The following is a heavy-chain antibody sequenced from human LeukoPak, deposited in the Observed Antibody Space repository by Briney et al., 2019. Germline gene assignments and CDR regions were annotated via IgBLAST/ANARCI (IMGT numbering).Heavy chain of an antibody. J-gene: IGHJ3*02. CDR1: GFTFSSFW. CDR3: ARDDTYSSSGLGGLAAFDI. Sequence: PGGTLRPSCAASGFTFSSFWTSWVRQAPGKGLEWGANKKQDGSEKYYVASVNGRFTISRDYAKHSLYLQMNRLRAEDTALYYGARDDTYSSSGLGGLAAFDIWGQGTMVTVSS. CDR2: KKQDGSEK. V-gene: IGHV3-7*01. D-gene: IGHD6-13*01.